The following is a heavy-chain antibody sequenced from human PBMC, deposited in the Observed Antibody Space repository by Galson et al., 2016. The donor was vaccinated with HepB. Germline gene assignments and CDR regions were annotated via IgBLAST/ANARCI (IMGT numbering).Heavy chain of an antibody. CDR1: GDSISTYY. CDR2: IFHTGSS. V-gene: IGHV4-59*01. Sequence: SETLSLTCTVSGDSISTYYWSWIRQPPGKGLEWIGYIFHTGSSDYNPSLKSRVSMSVDTSKNQVSVKLRSVAAADTALYYCARDRLAAGASWVAFDLWGQGTMVTVSS. J-gene: IGHJ3*01. D-gene: IGHD6-13*01. CDR3: ARDRLAAGASWVAFDL.